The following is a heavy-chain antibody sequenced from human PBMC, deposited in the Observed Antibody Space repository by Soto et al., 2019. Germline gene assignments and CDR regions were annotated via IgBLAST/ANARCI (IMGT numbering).Heavy chain of an antibody. CDR3: ASRGDDYNGDAFDL. Sequence: QLQLQESGPGLVKPSETLSLTCTVSGGSVSSRSYYWGWIRQPPGKGLEWIGNIYSSGSTYYNPSLKSRVIISLDTSTHQLPLNLSSVTAADTAVYYCASRGDDYNGDAFDLWGQGTMVTVSS. V-gene: IGHV4-39*01. D-gene: IGHD4-4*01. CDR1: GGSVSSRSYY. J-gene: IGHJ3*01. CDR2: IYSSGST.